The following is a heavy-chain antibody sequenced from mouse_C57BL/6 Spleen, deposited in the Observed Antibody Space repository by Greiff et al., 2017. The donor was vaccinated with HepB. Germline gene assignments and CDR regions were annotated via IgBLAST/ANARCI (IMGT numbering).Heavy chain of an antibody. CDR1: GYAFTNYL. CDR2: INPGSGGT. V-gene: IGHV1-54*01. Sequence: VQLVESGAELVRPGTSVKVSCKASGYAFTNYLIEWVKQRPGQGLEWIGVINPGSGGTNYNEKFKGKATLTADKSSSTAYMQLSSLTSEDSAVYFCAREEGYDYDEGGYAMDYWGQGTSVTVSS. J-gene: IGHJ4*01. D-gene: IGHD2-4*01. CDR3: AREEGYDYDEGGYAMDY.